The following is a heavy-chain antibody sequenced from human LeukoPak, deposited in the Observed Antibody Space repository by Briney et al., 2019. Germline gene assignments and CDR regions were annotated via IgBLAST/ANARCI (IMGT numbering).Heavy chain of an antibody. V-gene: IGHV3-23*01. J-gene: IGHJ6*03. CDR3: AKFRGYSSGWLPSNLDYYYYMDV. CDR1: GFTFNNYA. Sequence: PGGSLRLSCAASGFTFNNYAMGWVRQAPGKGLQWVSSICGSGCGGTTYYADSVKGRFTISRDNSENTLYLQMNSLRAEDTAVYYCAKFRGYSSGWLPSNLDYYYYMDVWGKGTTVTVSS. D-gene: IGHD6-19*01. CDR2: ICGSGCGGTT.